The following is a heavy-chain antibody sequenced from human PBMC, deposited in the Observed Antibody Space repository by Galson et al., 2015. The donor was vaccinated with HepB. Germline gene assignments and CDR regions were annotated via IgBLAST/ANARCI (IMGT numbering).Heavy chain of an antibody. V-gene: IGHV3-7*03. CDR2: IKQDGSEK. CDR3: ARGPAITMIVVVMDFDY. CDR1: GFTFSSYW. J-gene: IGHJ4*02. D-gene: IGHD3-22*01. Sequence: SLRLSCAASGFTFSSYWMSWVRQAPGKGLEWVANIKQDGSEKYYVDSVKGRFTISRDNAKNSLYLQMNSLRAEDTAVYYCARGPAITMIVVVMDFDYWGQGTLVTVSS.